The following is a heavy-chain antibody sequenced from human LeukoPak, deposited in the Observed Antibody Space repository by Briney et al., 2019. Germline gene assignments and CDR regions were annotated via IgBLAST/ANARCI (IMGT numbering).Heavy chain of an antibody. V-gene: IGHV4-59*01. D-gene: IGHD6-13*01. CDR3: AAAADFGYFDY. Sequence: PSETLSLTCTVSGGSISSYYWSWIRQPPGKGLEWIGYIYYSGSTNYNPSLKSRVTISVDTSKNQLSLKLSSVTAADTAVYYCAAAADFGYFDYWGQGTLVTVSS. CDR2: IYYSGST. CDR1: GGSISSYY. J-gene: IGHJ4*02.